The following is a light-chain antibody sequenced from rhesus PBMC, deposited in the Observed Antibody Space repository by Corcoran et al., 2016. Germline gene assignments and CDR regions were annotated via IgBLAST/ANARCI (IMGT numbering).Light chain of an antibody. CDR3: QQYSNWWT. V-gene: IGKV3-17*01. Sequence: EIVLTQSPATLSLSPGERATLSCRASQSVSSSLAWYQQKPGQAPRLLIYDATSRAPGIPDRFSGSGSGTDFPLTNSSLEPEDVGVYCCQQYSNWWTFGQGTKVEIK. J-gene: IGKJ1*01. CDR2: DAT. CDR1: QSVSSS.